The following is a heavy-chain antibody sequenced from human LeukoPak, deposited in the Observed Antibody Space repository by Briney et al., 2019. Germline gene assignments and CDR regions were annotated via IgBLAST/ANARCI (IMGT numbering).Heavy chain of an antibody. CDR1: GFTFSSYS. V-gene: IGHV3-48*04. Sequence: GGSLRLSCAASGFTFSSYSMNWVRQAPGKGLEWVSYISSSSSTIYYADSVKGRFTISRDNAKNSLYLQMNSLRAEDTAVYYCARDYDFYCSGGSCYSPRLSDYWGQGTLVTVSS. CDR3: ARDYDFYCSGGSCYSPRLSDY. CDR2: ISSSSSTI. D-gene: IGHD2-15*01. J-gene: IGHJ4*02.